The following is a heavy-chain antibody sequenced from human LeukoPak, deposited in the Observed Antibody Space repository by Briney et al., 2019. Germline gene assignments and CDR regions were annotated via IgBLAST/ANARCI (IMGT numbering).Heavy chain of an antibody. V-gene: IGHV4-59*01. CDR2: IYYSGST. CDR1: GGSISSYY. D-gene: IGHD5-12*01. CDR3: ARCFGYSGYDPYGMDV. J-gene: IGHJ6*02. Sequence: SETLSLTCTVSGGSISSYYWSWIRQPPGKGLEGIGYIYYSGSTNYNPSLKRRVTISVDTSKNQFSLKLSSVTAADTVVYYWARCFGYSGYDPYGMDVWGQGTTVTVSS.